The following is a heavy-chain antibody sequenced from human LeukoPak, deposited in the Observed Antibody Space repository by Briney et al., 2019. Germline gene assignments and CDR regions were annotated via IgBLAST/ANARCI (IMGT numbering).Heavy chain of an antibody. CDR1: GGSITVTTYY. D-gene: IGHD2-8*01. Sequence: SESLSLTCTVSGGSITVTTYYWGWIRQPPGKGLEWIGSIYPSGDSYYNPSLKSRVTMSGDTSRNQFSLKLTSVTATDTAVYYCAGPDTNSRFAYWGQGTLVTVSS. V-gene: IGHV4-39*01. J-gene: IGHJ4*02. CDR3: AGPDTNSRFAY. CDR2: IYPSGDS.